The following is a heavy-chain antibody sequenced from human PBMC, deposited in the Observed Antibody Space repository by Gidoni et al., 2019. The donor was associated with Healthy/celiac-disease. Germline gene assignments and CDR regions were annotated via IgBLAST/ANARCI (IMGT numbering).Heavy chain of an antibody. CDR2: ISGSGGST. CDR1: GFTFSSYA. J-gene: IGHJ4*02. CDR3: AKSRYGSGSYYPADFDY. Sequence: EVQLLESGGGLVQPGGSLRLSCAASGFTFSSYAMSWVRQAPGKGLEWVSAISGSGGSTYYADSVKGRFTISRDNSKNTLYLQMNSLRAEDTAVYYCAKSRYGSGSYYPADFDYWGQGTLVTVSS. V-gene: IGHV3-23*01. D-gene: IGHD3-10*01.